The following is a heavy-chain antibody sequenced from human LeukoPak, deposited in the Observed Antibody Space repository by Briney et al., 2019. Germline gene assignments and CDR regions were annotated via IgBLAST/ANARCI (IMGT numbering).Heavy chain of an antibody. Sequence: LPGGSLRLSCAASGFTFSSYSMNWVRQAPGKGLEWVSYISSSSSTIYYADSVKGRFTISRDNAKNSLYLQMNSLRAEDTAVYYCARVPEIDVRFPNYWGQGTLVTVSS. V-gene: IGHV3-48*01. CDR1: GFTFSSYS. J-gene: IGHJ4*02. CDR3: ARVPEIDVRFPNY. D-gene: IGHD3-10*01. CDR2: ISSSSSTI.